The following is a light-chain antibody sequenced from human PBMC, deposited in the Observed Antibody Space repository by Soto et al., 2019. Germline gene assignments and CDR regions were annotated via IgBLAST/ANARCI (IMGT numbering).Light chain of an antibody. J-gene: IGKJ1*01. Sequence: EIGLTQSPCTLSFSPGEGSTLSCIAGQSVSSNLAWYHQKPGQAPRLLIYDASNRATGIPARFSGSGSGTDFTLTISSLQSADFAVYYCHHYDACPPWTSGQGTKADI. CDR2: DAS. CDR1: QSVSSN. V-gene: IGKV3D-15*01. CDR3: HHYDACPPWT.